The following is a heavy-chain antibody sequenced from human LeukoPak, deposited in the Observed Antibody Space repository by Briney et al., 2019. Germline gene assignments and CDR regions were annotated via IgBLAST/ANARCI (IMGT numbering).Heavy chain of an antibody. J-gene: IGHJ4*02. CDR2: IYYSGST. V-gene: IGHV4-39*07. Sequence: SETLSLTCTVSGGSISSSSYYWGWIRQPPGKGLEWIGSIYYSGSTYYNPSLKSRVTISVDTSKNQFSLKLSSVTAADTAVYYCARGGEDSSVYYFGYWGQGTLVTVSS. D-gene: IGHD3-22*01. CDR1: GGSISSSSYY. CDR3: ARGGEDSSVYYFGY.